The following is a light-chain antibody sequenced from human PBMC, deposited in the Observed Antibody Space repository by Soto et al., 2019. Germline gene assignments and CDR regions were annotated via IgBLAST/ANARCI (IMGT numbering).Light chain of an antibody. CDR1: QSISSY. CDR2: AAS. V-gene: IGKV1-39*01. CDR3: QQSYRNPPLT. Sequence: DIQMTQSPSSLSASVGDRVTITCRASQSISSYLNWYQQKPGKAPKLLIYAASSLQSGVSSRFSGSESVTDFTLTISRLHPEDFATYYCQQSYRNPPLTFGGGTKVDIK. J-gene: IGKJ4*01.